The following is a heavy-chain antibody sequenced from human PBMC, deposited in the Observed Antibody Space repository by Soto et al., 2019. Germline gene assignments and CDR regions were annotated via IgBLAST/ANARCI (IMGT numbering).Heavy chain of an antibody. D-gene: IGHD5-12*01. J-gene: IGHJ3*01. CDR2: IYSGGST. CDR1: VFSVSNNY. CDR3: ARDRGYR. Sequence: QLVESGGGLVQPGGSLRLSCAGSVFSVSNNYMKWVRQAPGKGLEWVSLIYSGGSTYYADSVKGRFTISRDNSKNTLFLQMNSLRGVDTAVYYCARDRGYRWGQGTMVTVSS. V-gene: IGHV3-66*01.